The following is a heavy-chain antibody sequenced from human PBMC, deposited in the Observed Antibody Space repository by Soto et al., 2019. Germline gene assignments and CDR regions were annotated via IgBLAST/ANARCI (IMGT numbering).Heavy chain of an antibody. J-gene: IGHJ6*02. V-gene: IGHV1-8*01. Sequence: ASVKVSCKASGYTFTSYDINWVRQATGQGLEWMGWMNPNSGNTGYAQKFQGRVTMTRNNSISTAYMELSSLRSEDTAVYYCARRGYSYGYGYYYYGMDVWGQGTTVTVSS. CDR1: GYTFTSYD. CDR2: MNPNSGNT. D-gene: IGHD5-18*01. CDR3: ARRGYSYGYGYYYYGMDV.